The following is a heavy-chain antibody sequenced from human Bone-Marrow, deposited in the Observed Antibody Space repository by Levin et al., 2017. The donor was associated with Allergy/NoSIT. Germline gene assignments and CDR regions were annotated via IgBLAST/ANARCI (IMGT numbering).Heavy chain of an antibody. CDR2: IYSGGST. J-gene: IGHJ2*01. D-gene: IGHD7-27*01. V-gene: IGHV3-53*01. CDR1: GFTVSSNY. CDR3: ARVRKSWGSGEWYFDL. Sequence: LGESLKISCAASGFTVSSNYMSWVRQAPGKGLEWVSVIYSGGSTYYADSVKGRFTISRDNSKNTLYLQMNSLRAEDTAVYYCARVRKSWGSGEWYFDLWGRGTLVTVSS.